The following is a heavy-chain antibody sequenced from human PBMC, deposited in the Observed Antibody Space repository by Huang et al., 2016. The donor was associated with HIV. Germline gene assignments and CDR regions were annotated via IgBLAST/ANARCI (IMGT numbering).Heavy chain of an antibody. Sequence: QVHLVQSGADMKKPGASVTVSCKASGYKFTCYDIHWVRQAPGQGLGWMGRVNPKTCVTYYAQKFQGRVTMTTGASVTTGYMELRSLTSDDTAIYYCAIGQYISTPNAFDLWGQGTLVTVSS. D-gene: IGHD3-3*01. CDR2: VNPKTCVT. V-gene: IGHV1-2*06. J-gene: IGHJ3*01. CDR3: AIGQYISTPNAFDL. CDR1: GYKFTCYD.